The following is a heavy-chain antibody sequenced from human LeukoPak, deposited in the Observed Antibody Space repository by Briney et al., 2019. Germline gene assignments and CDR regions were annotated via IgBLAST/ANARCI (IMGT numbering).Heavy chain of an antibody. CDR3: ARVRRLWEQWLDY. CDR2: ISDDGSNK. Sequence: PGRSLRLSCAASGFTLSHYAMHWIRQAPGKGLEWVAVISDDGSNKYYADSVRGRFNISRDNSKNTLYVQMNSLRLEDTAVYYCARVRRLWEQWLDYWGQGTLVTVSS. CDR1: GFTLSHYA. V-gene: IGHV3-30*01. J-gene: IGHJ4*02. D-gene: IGHD6-19*01.